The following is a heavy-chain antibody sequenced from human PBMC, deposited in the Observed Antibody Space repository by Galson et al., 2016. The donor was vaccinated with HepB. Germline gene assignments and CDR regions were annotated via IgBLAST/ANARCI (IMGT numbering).Heavy chain of an antibody. CDR1: GLPPNNYA. Sequence: SLRLSCAASGLPPNNYAMHWVRQAPGKGLECVSLISGDGRNTYYADSVKGRFSISRDNSKKSLYLEMNSLRTEDTAFYYCGILYGGFDPWGQGTLVTVSS. D-gene: IGHD2/OR15-2a*01. CDR3: GILYGGFDP. CDR2: ISGDGRNT. J-gene: IGHJ5*02. V-gene: IGHV3-43*02.